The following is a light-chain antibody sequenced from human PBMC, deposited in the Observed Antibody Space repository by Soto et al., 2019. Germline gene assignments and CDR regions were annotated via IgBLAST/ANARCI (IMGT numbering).Light chain of an antibody. J-gene: IGLJ1*01. CDR3: SSYTSSSTLGV. CDR1: SSDVGGYNY. Sequence: QSVLTQPASVSGSPGQSITISCTGTSSDVGGYNYVSWYQQHPGKAHKLMIYDVSNRPSGVSNRYSGSKSGNTASLTISGPQAEDEADYYCSSYTSSSTLGVFGTGTKVTVL. V-gene: IGLV2-14*01. CDR2: DVS.